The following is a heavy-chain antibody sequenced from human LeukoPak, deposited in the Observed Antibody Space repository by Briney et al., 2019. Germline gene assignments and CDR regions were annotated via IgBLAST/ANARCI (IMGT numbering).Heavy chain of an antibody. CDR3: ARGRYNWNVFGCSDY. CDR1: GGTFSSYA. CDR2: IIPIFGTA. Sequence: SVTVSCKASGGTFSSYAISWVRQAPGQGLEWMGGIIPIFGTANYAQKFQGRVTITADESTSTAYMELSSLRSEDTAVYYCARGRYNWNVFGCSDYWGQGTLVTVSS. D-gene: IGHD1-1*01. V-gene: IGHV1-69*13. J-gene: IGHJ4*02.